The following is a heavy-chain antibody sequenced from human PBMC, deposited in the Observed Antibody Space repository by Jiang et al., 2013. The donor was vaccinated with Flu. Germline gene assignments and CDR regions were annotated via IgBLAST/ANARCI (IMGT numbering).Heavy chain of an antibody. D-gene: IGHD3-22*01. Sequence: TCTVSGGSITSYYWTWIRQPPGKGLEWIGYIYYSGSTNYNPSLKSRVTVSVDTSKNQFSLKLSSVTAADTAVYYCARVSDSSGYSSFDYWGQGTLVTASS. V-gene: IGHV4-59*01. CDR1: GGSITSYY. CDR3: ARVSDSSGYSSFDY. J-gene: IGHJ4*02. CDR2: IYYSGST.